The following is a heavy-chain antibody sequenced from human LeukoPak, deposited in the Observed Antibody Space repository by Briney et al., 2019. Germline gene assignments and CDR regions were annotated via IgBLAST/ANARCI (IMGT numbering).Heavy chain of an antibody. J-gene: IGHJ4*02. Sequence: ASVKVSCKASGYTFTSYYMHWVRQAPGQGLEWMGIINPSDGDTIYAQKFQGRVTMTRDTSTNTVYMELSSLSSEDTAVYYCARARRLFDYWGQGTLVTVSS. CDR3: ARARRLFDY. CDR2: INPSDGDT. V-gene: IGHV1-46*01. CDR1: GYTFTSYY.